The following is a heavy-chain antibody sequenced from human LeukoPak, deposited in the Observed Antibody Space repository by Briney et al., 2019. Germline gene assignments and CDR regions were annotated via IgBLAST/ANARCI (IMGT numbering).Heavy chain of an antibody. CDR1: GFTFSSYW. CDR3: ARGGGLDV. D-gene: IGHD3-16*01. Sequence: GGSLRLSCAASGFTFSSYWMNWARQAPGKGLEWVASINHNGNVNYYVDSVKGRFTISRDNVKNSLYLQMSNLRAEDTAVYFCARGGGLDVWGQGATVTVSS. CDR2: INHNGNVN. J-gene: IGHJ6*02. V-gene: IGHV3-7*03.